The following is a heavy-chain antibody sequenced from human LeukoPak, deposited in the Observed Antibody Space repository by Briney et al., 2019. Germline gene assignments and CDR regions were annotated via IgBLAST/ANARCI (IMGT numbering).Heavy chain of an antibody. CDR1: GDSITSSDHY. CDR2: VSQSGNT. V-gene: IGHV4-39*01. D-gene: IGHD3-10*01. J-gene: IGHJ2*01. Sequence: SETLSLTCTLSGDSITSSDHYWVWIRQSPGKGLEWIGSVSQSGNTYYRSSLRSRVTVSIDTSKNEFSLILTSVTAADTAQYYCARHLYYSASAFWYIDLWGRGTLVIVSP. CDR3: ARHLYYSASAFWYIDL.